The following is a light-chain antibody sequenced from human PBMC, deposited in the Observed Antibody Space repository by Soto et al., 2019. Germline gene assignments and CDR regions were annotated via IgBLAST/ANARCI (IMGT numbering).Light chain of an antibody. CDR1: SSNIGSNY. V-gene: IGLV1-47*01. CDR3: AAWDDSLSGRV. CDR2: RNN. Sequence: QSVLTQPPSASGTPGQRVTISCSGSSSNIGSNYVYWYQQLPGTAPKLLMHRNNQRPSGVPDRFSGSKSGTSASLAISGLRSEDEADYYCAAWDDSLSGRVFGTGTKVTVL. J-gene: IGLJ1*01.